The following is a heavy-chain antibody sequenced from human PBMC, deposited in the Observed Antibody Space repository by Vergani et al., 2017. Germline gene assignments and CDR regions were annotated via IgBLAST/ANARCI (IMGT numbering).Heavy chain of an antibody. J-gene: IGHJ6*02. CDR2: ISGNNDDV. CDR1: GFTFSHYS. CDR3: AKETGIQLKLWYYYGMDV. V-gene: IGHV3-21*01. Sequence: EVQMVESGGGLVKPGGSLRLSCVASGFTFSHYSMNWVRQAPGKGLEWVSSISGNNDDVYYADSVKGRFTISRDNAKNSLYLDMSSLRAEDTAVYYCAKETGIQLKLWYYYGMDVWGQGTTVTVSS. D-gene: IGHD2-21*01.